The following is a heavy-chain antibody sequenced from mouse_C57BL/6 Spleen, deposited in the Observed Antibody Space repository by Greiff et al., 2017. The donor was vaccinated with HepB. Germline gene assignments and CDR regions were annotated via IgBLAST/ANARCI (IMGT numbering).Heavy chain of an antibody. CDR2: INPSSGYT. V-gene: IGHV1-4*01. CDR3: ASPKTAQATYFDY. J-gene: IGHJ2*01. CDR1: GYTFTSYT. D-gene: IGHD3-2*02. Sequence: QVQLKQSGAELARPGASVKMSCKASGYTFTSYTMHWVKQRPGQGLEWIGYINPSSGYTKYNQKFKDKATLTADKSSSTAYMQLSSLTSEDSAVYYCASPKTAQATYFDYWGQGTTLTVSS.